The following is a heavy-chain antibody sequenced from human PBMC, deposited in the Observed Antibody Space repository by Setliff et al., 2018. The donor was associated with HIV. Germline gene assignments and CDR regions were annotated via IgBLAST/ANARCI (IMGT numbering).Heavy chain of an antibody. CDR2: IDRDGSET. J-gene: IGHJ6*02. CDR1: RFTFNDYW. V-gene: IGHV3-7*01. Sequence: GGSLRLSCVASRFTFNDYWMSWVRQAPGKGLEWVANIDRDGSETNYVDSVKGRFTIFRDNAKSSMYLQMNRLRAEDTAIYYCARKLRPGHGVDVWGQGTTVTVSS. CDR3: ARKLRPGHGVDV. D-gene: IGHD3-10*01.